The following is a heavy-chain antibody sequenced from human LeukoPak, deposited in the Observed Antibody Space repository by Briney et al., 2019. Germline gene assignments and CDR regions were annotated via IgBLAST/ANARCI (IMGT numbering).Heavy chain of an antibody. CDR3: ARGSARQYLLYYYYGMDV. CDR2: ISGSDGST. V-gene: IGHV3-23*01. D-gene: IGHD6-6*01. CDR1: GFTFSSYA. Sequence: GGSLRLSCAASGFTFSSYAMTWVRQAPGKGLEWVSRISGSDGSTYYADSVKGRFTISRDNSKNTLCLQMNSLRAEDTAVYYCARGSARQYLLYYYYGMDVWGQGTTVTVSS. J-gene: IGHJ6*02.